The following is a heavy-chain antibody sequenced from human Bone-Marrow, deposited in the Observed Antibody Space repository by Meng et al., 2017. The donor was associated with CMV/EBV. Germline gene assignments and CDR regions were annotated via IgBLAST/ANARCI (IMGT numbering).Heavy chain of an antibody. D-gene: IGHD2-15*01. V-gene: IGHV1-69*02. CDR2: IIPILGIA. J-gene: IGHJ6*02. Sequence: SVKVSCKVSGGTLSSYTISWVRQAPGQGLEWMGRIIPILGIANYAQKFQGRVTITADKSTSTAYMELSSLRSEDTAVYYCARGQSGSPPFYYYYYYGMDVWGQGTTVTVSS. CDR1: GGTLSSYT. CDR3: ARGQSGSPPFYYYYYYGMDV.